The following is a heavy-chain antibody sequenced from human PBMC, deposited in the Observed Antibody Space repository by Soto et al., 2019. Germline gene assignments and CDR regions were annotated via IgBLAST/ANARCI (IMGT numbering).Heavy chain of an antibody. D-gene: IGHD6-13*01. CDR1: GGSISSSSYY. J-gene: IGHJ4*02. V-gene: IGHV4-39*01. Sequence: QLQLQESGPGLVKPSETLSLTCTVSGGSISSSSYYWGWIRQPPGKGLEWIGSIYYSGSTYYNPSLKSRVTIAVATSKNQFSLKLSSVTAADTAVYYCARGRRYSSSWYSDYWGQGTLVTVSS. CDR2: IYYSGST. CDR3: ARGRRYSSSWYSDY.